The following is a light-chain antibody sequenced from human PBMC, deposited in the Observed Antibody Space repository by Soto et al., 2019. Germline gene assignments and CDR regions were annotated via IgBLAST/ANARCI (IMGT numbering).Light chain of an antibody. J-gene: IGKJ1*01. Sequence: EIVLTQSPGTLSLSPGERATLSCRASQSVFNSYLAWYQQKPGQAPRLLIYDASSRTTGIPDRFSGSGSGTDFTLTISRLEPEDFAVYYCQQYASSPGTFGQGTKVEIK. CDR2: DAS. CDR3: QQYASSPGT. V-gene: IGKV3-20*01. CDR1: QSVFNSY.